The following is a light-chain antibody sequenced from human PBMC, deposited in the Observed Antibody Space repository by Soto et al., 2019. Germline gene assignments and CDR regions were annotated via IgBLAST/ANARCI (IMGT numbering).Light chain of an antibody. Sequence: EVVLTQSPATLSLSPGERATLSCRASQSVDTYLAWYQQKPGQPPRLLIYDASNRATGIPARFSGSWSGTDFTLTITTLEPEDFAVYYCQQRSNWPPWTFGPGTKV. CDR2: DAS. CDR3: QQRSNWPPWT. V-gene: IGKV3-11*01. CDR1: QSVDTY. J-gene: IGKJ3*01.